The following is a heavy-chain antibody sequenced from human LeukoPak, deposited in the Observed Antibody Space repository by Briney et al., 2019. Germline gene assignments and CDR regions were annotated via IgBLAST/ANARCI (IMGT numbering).Heavy chain of an antibody. Sequence: GGSLRLSCAASGFTVSSNYMSWVRQAPGKGLEWVSVIYSGGSTYYADSVKGRFTISRDNSKNTLYLQMNSLRAEDTAVYYCALDRATAVDTAMAYYYYGMDVWGQGTTVTVSS. CDR2: IYSGGST. D-gene: IGHD5-18*01. V-gene: IGHV3-66*01. CDR3: ALDRATAVDTAMAYYYYGMDV. J-gene: IGHJ6*02. CDR1: GFTVSSNY.